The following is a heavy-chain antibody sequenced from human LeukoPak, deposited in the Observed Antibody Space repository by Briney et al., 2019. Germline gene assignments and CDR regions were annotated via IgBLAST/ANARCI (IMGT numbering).Heavy chain of an antibody. CDR1: GYSISGGYY. V-gene: IGHV4-38-2*01. D-gene: IGHD5-12*01. J-gene: IGHJ4*02. CDR3: ARLYSGSPDY. CDR2: IYHRGNT. Sequence: PSETLSPTCAVSGYSISGGYYWGWIRQPPGKGLEWIGTIYHRGNTYYNPSLKSRVTISVDTSKNQFSLKLPSVTAADTAVYFCARLYSGSPDYWGQGTLVTVSS.